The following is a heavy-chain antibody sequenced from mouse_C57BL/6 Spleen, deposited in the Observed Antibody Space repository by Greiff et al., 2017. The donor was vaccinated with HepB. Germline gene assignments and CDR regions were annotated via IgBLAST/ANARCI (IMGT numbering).Heavy chain of an antibody. Sequence: DVMLVESGGGLVKPGGSLKLSCAASGFTFSSYAMSWVRQTPEKRLEWVATISDGGSYTYYPDNVKGRFTISRDNAKNNLYLQMSHLKSEDTAMYYCARITTVVATGWDYWGQGTTLTVSS. V-gene: IGHV5-4*03. CDR2: ISDGGSYT. J-gene: IGHJ2*01. CDR3: ARITTVVATGWDY. D-gene: IGHD1-1*01. CDR1: GFTFSSYA.